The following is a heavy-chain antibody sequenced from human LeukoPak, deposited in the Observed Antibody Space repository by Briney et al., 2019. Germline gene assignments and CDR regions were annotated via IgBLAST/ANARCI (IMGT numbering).Heavy chain of an antibody. J-gene: IGHJ3*02. Sequence: GGSLRLSCAASGFTLSSYGMHWVRQAPGKGLEWVGRIKSKTDGGTTDYAAPVKGRFTISRDDSKNTLYLQMNSLKTEDTAVYYCTTDRVYYDILTGYYSAFDIWGQGTMVTVSS. D-gene: IGHD3-9*01. CDR3: TTDRVYYDILTGYYSAFDI. CDR2: IKSKTDGGTT. V-gene: IGHV3-15*07. CDR1: GFTLSSYG.